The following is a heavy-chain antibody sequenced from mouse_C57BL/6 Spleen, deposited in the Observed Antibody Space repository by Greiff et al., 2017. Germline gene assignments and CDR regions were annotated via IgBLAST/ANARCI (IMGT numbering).Heavy chain of an antibody. J-gene: IGHJ3*01. D-gene: IGHD4-1*01. CDR1: GYTFTSYW. CDR3: ARSTGTLAWFAY. Sequence: QVQLQQPGAELVKPGASVKLSCQASGYTFTSYWMHWVKQRPGQGLEWIGMIHPTGGSTNYNEKFKSKATLTVDKSSSTAYMQRSSLTSEDAAVYCCARSTGTLAWFAYWGQGTLVTVSA. V-gene: IGHV1-64*01. CDR2: IHPTGGST.